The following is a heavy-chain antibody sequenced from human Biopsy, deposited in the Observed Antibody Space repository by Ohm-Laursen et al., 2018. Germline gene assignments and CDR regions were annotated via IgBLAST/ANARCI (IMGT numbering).Heavy chain of an antibody. CDR3: ARGRRHCSGTCSRWYFDL. J-gene: IGHJ2*01. Sequence: ASVKVSCKVSGYTLTELSMHWVRQAPGRGLEWMGGFAPENGKTIYAQKFQGRVTMTEDTSTDTAYMELISLRSEDTAVYYCARGRRHCSGTCSRWYFDLWGRGTLVTVSS. V-gene: IGHV1-24*01. CDR2: FAPENGKT. D-gene: IGHD2-2*01. CDR1: GYTLTELS.